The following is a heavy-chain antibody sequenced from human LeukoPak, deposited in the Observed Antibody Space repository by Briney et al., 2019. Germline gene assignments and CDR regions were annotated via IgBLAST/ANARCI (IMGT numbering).Heavy chain of an antibody. CDR3: ARRGYCSTTSCSAPLDY. J-gene: IGHJ4*02. D-gene: IGHD2-2*01. CDR2: IYPGDSDT. CDR1: GYSFTNYW. Sequence: GESLKISCKGSGYSFTNYWIGWVRQMPGKGLEWMGIIYPGDSDTRYSPSFQGQVTISADKSINTAYLQWSSLKASDTAMYYCARRGYCSTTSCSAPLDYWGQGTLVAVSS. V-gene: IGHV5-51*01.